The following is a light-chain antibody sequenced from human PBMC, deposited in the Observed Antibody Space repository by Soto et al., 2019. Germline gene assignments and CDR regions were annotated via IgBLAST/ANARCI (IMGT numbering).Light chain of an antibody. CDR2: GPY. V-gene: IGKV3-15*01. CDR1: QSVSGN. J-gene: IGKJ5*01. Sequence: EIVMTQSPATLSVSPGERDALSCRASQSVSGNLAWYQQTPGQAPRLLIYGPYTRATGIPARFSGSGFVTAFTLTISSLKSEDFAVYYCQQYNYRPPAFGQGTRLEIK. CDR3: QQYNYRPPA.